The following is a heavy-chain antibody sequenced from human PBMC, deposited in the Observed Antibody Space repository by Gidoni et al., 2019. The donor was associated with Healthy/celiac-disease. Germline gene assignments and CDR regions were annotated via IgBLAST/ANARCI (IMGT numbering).Heavy chain of an antibody. CDR3: ASQYYYDSSGMPEFDY. CDR2: IDPNGST. V-gene: IGHV4-38-2*02. Sequence: MPSETLSLSCTVSDYTISRSYDWGWIRQPPGKGLECTGSIDPNGSTYYIQSLKRRVTISVDTSKNQFSLKLSSVTSADTAVYYCASQYYYDSSGMPEFDYWGQGTLVTVSS. D-gene: IGHD3-22*01. CDR1: DYTISRSYD. J-gene: IGHJ4*02.